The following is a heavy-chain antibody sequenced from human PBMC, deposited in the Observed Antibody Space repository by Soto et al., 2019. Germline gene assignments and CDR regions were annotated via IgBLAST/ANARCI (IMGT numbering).Heavy chain of an antibody. D-gene: IGHD2-15*01. CDR3: ARDLGRHYFDY. Sequence: QVQLVQSGAEVKKPEASVKVSCKASGYTFTRYYMDLVRQAPGQGLEWMGIINPSGGSTSYAQKFQGRVTMTRDTSTSTVYMELSSLRSEDTAVYFCARDLGRHYFDYWGQGTLVPVSS. CDR1: GYTFTRYY. V-gene: IGHV1-46*01. CDR2: INPSGGST. J-gene: IGHJ4*02.